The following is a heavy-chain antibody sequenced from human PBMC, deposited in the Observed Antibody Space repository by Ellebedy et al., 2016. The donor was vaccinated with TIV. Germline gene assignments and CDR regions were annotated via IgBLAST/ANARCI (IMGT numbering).Heavy chain of an antibody. V-gene: IGHV3-48*01. D-gene: IGHD6-13*01. Sequence: GGSLRLXXAASGFTFIIYSLNWVRQAPGKGLEWVSYISSSSHTIYYADSVKGRFTISRDNAKNSLYLQMNSLRAEDTAVYYCAAAAGAGDDAFDIWGQGTMVTVSS. CDR3: AAAAGAGDDAFDI. CDR2: ISSSSHTI. CDR1: GFTFIIYS. J-gene: IGHJ3*02.